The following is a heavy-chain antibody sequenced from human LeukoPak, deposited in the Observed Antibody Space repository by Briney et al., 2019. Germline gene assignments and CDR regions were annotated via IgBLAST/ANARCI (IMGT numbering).Heavy chain of an antibody. Sequence: GGSLRLSCAASGFTFSDYYMSWIRQAPGKGLEWVSYISSSGSTIYYADSVKGRFTISRDNAKNSLYLQMNSLRAEDTAVYYCARFAFWSDERFDYWGQGTLVTVSS. V-gene: IGHV3-11*04. CDR1: GFTFSDYY. CDR2: ISSSGSTI. J-gene: IGHJ4*02. CDR3: ARFAFWSDERFDY. D-gene: IGHD3-3*01.